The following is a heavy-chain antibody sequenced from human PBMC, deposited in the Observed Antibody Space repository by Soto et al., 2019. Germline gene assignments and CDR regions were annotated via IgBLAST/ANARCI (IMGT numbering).Heavy chain of an antibody. J-gene: IGHJ4*02. V-gene: IGHV1-69*02. CDR3: ARSDCSGGSCYGAPFDY. D-gene: IGHD2-15*01. Sequence: ASVKVSCKASGGTFSSYTISWVRQAPGQGLEWMGRIIPILGIANYAQKFQGRVTITADKSTSTAYMELSSLRSEDTAVYYCARSDCSGGSCYGAPFDYWGQGTLVTVSS. CDR2: IIPILGIA. CDR1: GGTFSSYT.